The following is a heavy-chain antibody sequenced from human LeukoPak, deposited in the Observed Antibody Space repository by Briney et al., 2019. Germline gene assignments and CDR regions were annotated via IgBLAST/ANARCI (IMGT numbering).Heavy chain of an antibody. CDR1: GGSTSSYY. CDR3: ARDPSSSGWVRAFDI. D-gene: IGHD6-19*01. CDR2: IYYSGST. Sequence: PSETLSLTCTVSGGSTSSYYWSWIRQPPGKGLERIGYIYYSGSTNYNPSLKSRVTISVDTSKNQFSLKLSSVTAADTAVYYCARDPSSSGWVRAFDIWGQGTMVTVSS. J-gene: IGHJ3*02. V-gene: IGHV4-59*01.